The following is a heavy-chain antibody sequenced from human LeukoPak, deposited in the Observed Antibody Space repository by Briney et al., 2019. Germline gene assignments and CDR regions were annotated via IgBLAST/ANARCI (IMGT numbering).Heavy chain of an antibody. CDR2: IYHSGTT. CDR3: ARGRSSMVRGYYYYYMDV. Sequence: SETLSLTCAVSGGYISSFYWWSWVRQPPGKGLEWIGEIYHSGTTNSNPSLKSRVTISVDTSKNQFSLKLSSVTAADTAVYYCARGRSSMVRGYYYYYMDVWGKGTTVTISS. V-gene: IGHV4-4*02. CDR1: GGYISSFYW. D-gene: IGHD3-10*01. J-gene: IGHJ6*03.